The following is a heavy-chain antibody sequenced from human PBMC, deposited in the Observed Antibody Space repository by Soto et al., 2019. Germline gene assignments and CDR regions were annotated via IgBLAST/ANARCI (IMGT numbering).Heavy chain of an antibody. CDR3: ASTHIVVVTDAFDS. D-gene: IGHD2-21*02. J-gene: IGHJ3*02. CDR1: GFSISSGYY. CDR2: IYYSGTT. V-gene: IGHV4-61*01. Sequence: LEIRSLTYGVSGFSISSGYYWGWIRQPPGKGLDWIGYIYYSGTTNYNPSLKSRVTIAVDTSKNQFSLKLSSVTAADTAVYYCASTHIVVVTDAFDSWGQGTMVT.